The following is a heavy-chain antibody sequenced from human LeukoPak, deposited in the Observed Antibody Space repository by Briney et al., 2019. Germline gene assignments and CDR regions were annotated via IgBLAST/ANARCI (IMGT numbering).Heavy chain of an antibody. Sequence: GVLRLSCAASGFTFSSYWMSWVRQAPGQGLEWVANIKQDGSEKYYVDSVKARFTISRDNAKNSLYLQMNSLRAEDTAVYYCARQDHRHDAFDIWGQGTMVTVSS. CDR1: GFTFSSYW. CDR2: IKQDGSEK. V-gene: IGHV3-7*01. J-gene: IGHJ3*02. D-gene: IGHD2-15*01. CDR3: ARQDHRHDAFDI.